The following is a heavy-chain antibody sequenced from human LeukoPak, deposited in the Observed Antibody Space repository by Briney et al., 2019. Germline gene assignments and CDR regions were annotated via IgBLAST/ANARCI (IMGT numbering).Heavy chain of an antibody. CDR2: INPTGGST. V-gene: IGHV1-46*01. CDR3: AREGWLQLLSALDY. J-gene: IGHJ4*02. D-gene: IGHD5-24*01. CDR1: GYTFTSNY. Sequence: GASVKVSCKASGYTFTSNYMHWVRQAPGQGLEWMGVINPTGGSTSYAHKFQGRITLTRDMSTSTDYLELSSLRSDDTAVYYCAREGWLQLLSALDYWGQGTLVTVSS.